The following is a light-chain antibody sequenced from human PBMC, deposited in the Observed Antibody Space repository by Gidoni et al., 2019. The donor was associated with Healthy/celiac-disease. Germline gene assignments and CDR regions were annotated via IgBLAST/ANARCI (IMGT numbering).Light chain of an antibody. J-gene: IGKJ3*01. CDR3: QQSYSTPL. Sequence: DIQMTQSPSSLSASVGDRVTLTCRASQSISSYLNWYQQKPGKAPKLLIYAASSLQSGVPSRFSGSGSGTDFTLTISSLQPEDFATYYCQQSYSTPLFGPXTKVDIK. CDR2: AAS. CDR1: QSISSY. V-gene: IGKV1-39*01.